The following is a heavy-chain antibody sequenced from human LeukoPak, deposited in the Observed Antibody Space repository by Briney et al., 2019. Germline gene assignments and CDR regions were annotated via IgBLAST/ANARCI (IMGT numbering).Heavy chain of an antibody. Sequence: GGSLRLSCAASGFTFSSYWIHWVRQTPGKGLVWVSRVNSDGSRTNYADSVKGRFTISRDNSKNTLYLQMNSLRAEDTAVYYCAKDPGYSTFGYYMDVWGKGTTVTVSS. J-gene: IGHJ6*03. CDR3: AKDPGYSTFGYYMDV. D-gene: IGHD4-11*01. V-gene: IGHV3-74*01. CDR1: GFTFSSYW. CDR2: VNSDGSRT.